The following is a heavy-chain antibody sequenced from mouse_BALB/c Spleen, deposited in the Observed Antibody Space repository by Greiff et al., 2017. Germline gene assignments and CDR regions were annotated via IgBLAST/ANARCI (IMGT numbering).Heavy chain of an antibody. CDR2: ISSGGSYT. CDR3: VGNSFAY. V-gene: IGHV5-6*03. J-gene: IGHJ3*01. Sequence: EVKLVESGGGLVKPGGSLKLSCAASGFTFSSYGMSWVRQTPDKRLEWVATISSGGSYTYYPDSVKGRFTISRDNAKNTLYLQMSSLKSEDTAMYYCVGNSFAYWGQGTLVTVSA. CDR1: GFTFSSYG. D-gene: IGHD2-1*01.